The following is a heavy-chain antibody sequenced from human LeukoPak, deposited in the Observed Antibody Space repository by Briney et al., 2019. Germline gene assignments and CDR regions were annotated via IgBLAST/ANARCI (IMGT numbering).Heavy chain of an antibody. CDR1: GFTFRDYW. V-gene: IGHV3-7*01. CDR2: INQDESEQ. CDR3: ARPSVTTGVDAFDF. Sequence: GGSLRLSCAVSGFTFRDYWMTWVRQAPGKGLEWVANINQDESEQYYVDSVKGRLTISRDNAKDSLYLQMNSLRPEDTALYYCARPSVTTGVDAFDFWGQGTMVTVSS. D-gene: IGHD4-17*01. J-gene: IGHJ3*01.